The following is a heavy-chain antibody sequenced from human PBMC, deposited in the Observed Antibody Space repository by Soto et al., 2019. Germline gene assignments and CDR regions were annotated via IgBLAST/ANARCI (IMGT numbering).Heavy chain of an antibody. J-gene: IGHJ4*02. CDR3: ASVRCGSTSWLRLDY. V-gene: IGHV4-31*03. Sequence: QVHLQESGPGLVKPSQTLSLTCTVSGGSISSSGYYWIWIRQHPGKGLEWIGYIYYSGNTHYNPSAQSCVIMSLITSKSQFSLKLNSVSAEDTAVYYCASVRCGSTSWLRLDYWGQGTLVPVSS. CDR1: GGSISSSGYY. D-gene: IGHD2-2*01. CDR2: IYYSGNT.